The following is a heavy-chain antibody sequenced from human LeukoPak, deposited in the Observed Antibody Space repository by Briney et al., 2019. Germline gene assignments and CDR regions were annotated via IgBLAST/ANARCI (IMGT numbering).Heavy chain of an antibody. D-gene: IGHD5-24*01. J-gene: IGHJ4*02. CDR2: ISSSGSTI. CDR1: GCTFSDYY. CDR3: ARDRGDGYNDY. V-gene: IGHV3-11*01. Sequence: GGSLRLSCAASGCTFSDYYMSWIRRAPGKGLEWVSYISSSGSTIYYADSVKGRFTISRDNAKNSLYLQMNSLRAEDTAVYYCARDRGDGYNDYWGQGTLVTVSS.